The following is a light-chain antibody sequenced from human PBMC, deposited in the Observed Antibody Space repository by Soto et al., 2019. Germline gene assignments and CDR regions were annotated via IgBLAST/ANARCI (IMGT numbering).Light chain of an antibody. J-gene: IGLJ1*01. CDR3: CSYLDSRFYV. Sequence: QSALTQPASVSGSPGQSITISCTGTSSDVGSYNHVSWYQQHPGKAPKLMIYEVIKRPSGVSNRFSGSKSGNTASLTISGLQAEDEADYYCCSYLDSRFYVFGTGTKFTVL. CDR2: EVI. CDR1: SSDVGSYNH. V-gene: IGLV2-23*02.